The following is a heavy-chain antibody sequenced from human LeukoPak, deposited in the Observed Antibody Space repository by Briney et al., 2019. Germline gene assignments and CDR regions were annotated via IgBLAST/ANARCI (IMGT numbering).Heavy chain of an antibody. D-gene: IGHD3-10*01. V-gene: IGHV3-66*01. Sequence: QSGGSLRLSCAASGFTVSSNYMSWVRQAPGKGLEWVSLIYSDGTTYYADSVKGRFTTSRDNSKNTLYLQMDSLRAEDTAVYFCATHAEGYYYGSGSYYGMDVWGQGTTVTVSS. CDR3: ATHAEGYYYGSGSYYGMDV. CDR1: GFTVSSNY. CDR2: IYSDGTT. J-gene: IGHJ6*02.